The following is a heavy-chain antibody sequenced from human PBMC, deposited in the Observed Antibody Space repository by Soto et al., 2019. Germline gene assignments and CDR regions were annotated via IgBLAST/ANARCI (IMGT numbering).Heavy chain of an antibody. CDR2: IWYDGSNK. CDR1: GFTFSSYG. CDR3: ARVAVRGIAVAGTYAFDI. D-gene: IGHD6-19*01. Sequence: QVQLVESGGGVVQSGRSLRLSCAASGFTFSSYGMHWVRQAPGKGLEWVAVIWYDGSNKYYADSVKGRFTISRDNSKNTLYLQMNSLRAEDTAVYYCARVAVRGIAVAGTYAFDIWGQGTMVTVSS. J-gene: IGHJ3*02. V-gene: IGHV3-33*01.